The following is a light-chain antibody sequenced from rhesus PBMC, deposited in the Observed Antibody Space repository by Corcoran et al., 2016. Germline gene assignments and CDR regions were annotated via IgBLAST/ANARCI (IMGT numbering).Light chain of an antibody. CDR2: YAS. J-gene: IGKJ3*01. V-gene: IGKV1S15*01. Sequence: DIQMTQSPSSLSASVGDTVTITFRASQGINNYLAWYQQKPGNAPKPLVYYASNLETGVPSRVSGTGSGTDFTLTIGSLQPEDFTTYYRQPGYGILFTFGPGTKLDIK. CDR1: QGINNY. CDR3: QPGYGILFT.